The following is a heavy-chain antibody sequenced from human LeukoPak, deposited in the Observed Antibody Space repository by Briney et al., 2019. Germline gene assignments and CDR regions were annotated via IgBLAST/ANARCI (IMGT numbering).Heavy chain of an antibody. CDR1: GFTFSSYG. J-gene: IGHJ6*02. CDR2: IWYDGSNK. V-gene: IGHV3-33*08. Sequence: PGGSLTLSCAASGFTFSSYGMHWVRQAPGKGLEWVAVIWYDGSNKYYTDSVKGRFIISRDNSKNTLYLQMNSLRAEDTAVYYCARTEQQLTNYYGMDVWGQGTTVTVSS. CDR3: ARTEQQLTNYYGMDV. D-gene: IGHD6-13*01.